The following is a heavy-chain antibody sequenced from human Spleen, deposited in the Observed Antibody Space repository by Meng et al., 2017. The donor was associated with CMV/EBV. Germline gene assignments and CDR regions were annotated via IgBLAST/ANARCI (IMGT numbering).Heavy chain of an antibody. D-gene: IGHD6-19*01. J-gene: IGHJ4*02. V-gene: IGHV4-31*03. Sequence: SETLSLTCTVSGASISRGNYYWTWIRQHPGKGLEWIGHIYNSGSTYYNPSLKSRVTTSVDTSKNQFSLKLSSVTAADTAVYYCARGAYSSGWDYYFDYWGQGTLVTVSS. CDR2: IYNSGST. CDR3: ARGAYSSGWDYYFDY. CDR1: GASISRGNYY.